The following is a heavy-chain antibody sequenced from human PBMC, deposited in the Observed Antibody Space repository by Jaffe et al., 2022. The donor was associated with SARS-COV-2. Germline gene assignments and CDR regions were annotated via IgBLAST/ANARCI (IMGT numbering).Heavy chain of an antibody. CDR1: GFTFDDYA. Sequence: EVQLVESGGGVVQPGGSLRLSCAASGFTFDDYAMHWVRQAPGKGLEWVSLISGDGGSTYYADSVKGRFTISRDNSKNSLYLQMNSLRTEDTALYYCAKDGLEGRGWSFYYYYGMDVWGQGTTVTVSS. CDR2: ISGDGGST. D-gene: IGHD2-15*01. CDR3: AKDGLEGRGWSFYYYYGMDV. V-gene: IGHV3-43*02. J-gene: IGHJ6*02.